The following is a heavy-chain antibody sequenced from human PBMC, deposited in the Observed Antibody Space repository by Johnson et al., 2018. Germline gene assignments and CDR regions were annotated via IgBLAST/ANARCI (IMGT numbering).Heavy chain of an antibody. CDR3: VTGIPYYLDY. CDR1: GFTFSNYR. D-gene: IGHD2-21*02. J-gene: IGHJ4*02. CDR2: INGDESGT. V-gene: IGHV3-74*02. Sequence: VQLVESGGGLVQPGGSLRLSCAASGFTFSNYRMHWVRQAPGKGLVWVSHINGDESGTIYADSVKGRFTASRDNGKNTLYLQMNSLGAEDTAVYYCVTGIPYYLDYWGQGILVTVSS.